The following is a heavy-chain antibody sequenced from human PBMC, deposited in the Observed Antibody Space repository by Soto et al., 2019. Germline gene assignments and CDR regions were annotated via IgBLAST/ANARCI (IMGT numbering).Heavy chain of an antibody. D-gene: IGHD1-1*01. J-gene: IGHJ5*01. V-gene: IGHV3-23*01. Sequence: GGSLRVSCAASGVTFISNAMNWVRQAPWKGLEWVSVISDTGGRIYYADSVKGRFTISRDNSKNTLYLEMNSLRVEDTAVYYCANSLNLHWKSWFDFSGPGTLLT. CDR2: ISDTGGRI. CDR3: ANSLNLHWKSWFDF. CDR1: GVTFISNA.